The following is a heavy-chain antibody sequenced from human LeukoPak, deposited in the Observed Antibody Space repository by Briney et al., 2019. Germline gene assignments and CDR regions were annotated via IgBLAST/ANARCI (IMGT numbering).Heavy chain of an antibody. CDR1: GFTFTHAW. D-gene: IGHD1-14*01. Sequence: GGSLRLSCAASGFTFTHAWMTWVRQAPGRGLEWVARIKSKTDGGTTDYAAPVKGRFTISRDDSKNTLYLQMNSLKTEDTAVYYCTTGIFDYWGQGTLVTVSS. CDR2: IKSKTDGGTT. J-gene: IGHJ4*02. V-gene: IGHV3-15*01. CDR3: TTGIFDY.